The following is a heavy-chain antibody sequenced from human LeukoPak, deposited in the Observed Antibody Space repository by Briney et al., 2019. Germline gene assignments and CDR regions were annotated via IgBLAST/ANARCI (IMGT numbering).Heavy chain of an antibody. J-gene: IGHJ6*02. Sequence: GGSLRLSCAASGFTFSSYAMSWVRQAPGKGLEWVAVISYDGSNKYYADSVKGRFTISRDNSKNTLYLQMNSLRAEDTAVYYCARDKLLMVYAIPYYYYGMDVWGQGTTVTVSS. V-gene: IGHV3-30-3*01. CDR1: GFTFSSYA. CDR2: ISYDGSNK. D-gene: IGHD2-8*01. CDR3: ARDKLLMVYAIPYYYYGMDV.